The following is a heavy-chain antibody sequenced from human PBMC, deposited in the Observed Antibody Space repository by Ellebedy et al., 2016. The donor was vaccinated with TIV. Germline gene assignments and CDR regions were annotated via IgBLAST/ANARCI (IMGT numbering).Heavy chain of an antibody. CDR1: GFTFSLYS. CDR3: ARDYYGSGSYSSD. CDR2: ISSGSSSI. Sequence: GESLKISCAASGFTFSLYSMNWVRQAPGKGLEWISYISSGSSSIYYADSVKGRFTITRDNDKNSLYLRMNSLRAEDTAVYYCARDYYGSGSYSSDWGQGTLVTVSS. D-gene: IGHD3-10*01. V-gene: IGHV3-48*01. J-gene: IGHJ4*02.